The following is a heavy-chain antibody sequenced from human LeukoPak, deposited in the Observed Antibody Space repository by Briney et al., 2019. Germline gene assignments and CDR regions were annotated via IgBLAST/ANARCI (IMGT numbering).Heavy chain of an antibody. CDR1: GGSFSGYY. CDR2: INHSGST. J-gene: IGHJ6*02. Sequence: KPSETLSLTCAVYGGSFSGYYWSWIRQPPGKGLEWIGEINHSGSTNHNPSLKSRVTISVDTSKNQFSLKLSSVTAADTAVYYCARAVPYSSSSHGMDVWGQGTTVTVSS. D-gene: IGHD6-6*01. CDR3: ARAVPYSSSSHGMDV. V-gene: IGHV4-34*01.